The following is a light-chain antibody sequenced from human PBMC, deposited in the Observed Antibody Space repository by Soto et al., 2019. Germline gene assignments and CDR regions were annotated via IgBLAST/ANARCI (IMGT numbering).Light chain of an antibody. CDR1: SSDVGGYNY. J-gene: IGLJ1*01. Sequence: QCTLTQVPYSSGSPGQWVSICGTGTSSDVGGYNYVSWYQQYPGKVPKLIIYEVSERPSGVPDRFSGSKSGNTASLTVSGLRAEDEADYYCISYAGNDHVFGTGTKVTVL. CDR2: EVS. CDR3: ISYAGNDHV. V-gene: IGLV2-8*01.